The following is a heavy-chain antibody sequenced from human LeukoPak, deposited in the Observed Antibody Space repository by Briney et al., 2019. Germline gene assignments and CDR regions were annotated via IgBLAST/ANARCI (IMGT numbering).Heavy chain of an antibody. J-gene: IGHJ4*02. D-gene: IGHD1/OR15-1a*01. CDR1: GFTFSSYA. Sequence: GGSLRLSCAASGFTFSSYAMHWVRQAPGKGLEWVAVISYDGSNKYYADSVKGRFTISRDNSKNTLYLQMNSLRAGDTAVYYCARGNSGIPDYWGQGTLVTVSS. CDR2: ISYDGSNK. V-gene: IGHV3-30*04. CDR3: ARGNSGIPDY.